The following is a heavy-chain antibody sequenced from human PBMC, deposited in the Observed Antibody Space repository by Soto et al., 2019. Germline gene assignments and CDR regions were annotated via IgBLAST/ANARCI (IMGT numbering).Heavy chain of an antibody. D-gene: IGHD3-10*01. J-gene: IGHJ4*02. V-gene: IGHV3-30*18. CDR2: ISYDGSNK. CDR3: AKDLMSFYGSGSGFT. CDR1: GFPFSNYG. Sequence: QVQLVESGGGVVQPGRSLRLSCAASGFPFSNYGMSWVRQAPGKGLEWVAVISYDGSNKYYADSVKGRFTISRDNSKNTLYLQMNRLRAEDTAVYYCAKDLMSFYGSGSGFTWGQGTLVTVSS.